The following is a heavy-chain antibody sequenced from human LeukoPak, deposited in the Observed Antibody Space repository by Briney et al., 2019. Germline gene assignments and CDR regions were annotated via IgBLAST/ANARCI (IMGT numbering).Heavy chain of an antibody. Sequence: GGSLRLSCAASGFTFSSYWMTWVRQTPGKGLECVGRIKNRSDGGATDYPTPVKGRFAISRDDSKNTLYLQMNSLKIEDTGVYYCTTVGSSWGFDYWGQGTLVTVSS. CDR3: TTVGSSWGFDY. J-gene: IGHJ4*02. V-gene: IGHV3-15*01. CDR2: IKNRSDGGAT. D-gene: IGHD6-13*01. CDR1: GFTFSSYW.